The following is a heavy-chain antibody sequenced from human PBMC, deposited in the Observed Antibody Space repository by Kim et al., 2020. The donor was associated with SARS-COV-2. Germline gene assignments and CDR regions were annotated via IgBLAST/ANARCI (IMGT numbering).Heavy chain of an antibody. CDR2: IHPGDPET. J-gene: IGHJ4*02. Sequence: GESLKISCKGSGYIFTSYWIGWVRQMPGKGLEWMGIIHPGDPETRYSPSFQGQVTISADKSSSTAYLQWNSLKASDTAMYYCARLHDTSVDPRGPFDYWGQGTLVTVSS. V-gene: IGHV5-51*01. D-gene: IGHD3-22*01. CDR3: ARLHDTSVDPRGPFDY. CDR1: GYIFTSYW.